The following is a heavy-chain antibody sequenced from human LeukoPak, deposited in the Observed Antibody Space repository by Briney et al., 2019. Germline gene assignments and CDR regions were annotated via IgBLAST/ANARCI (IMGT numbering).Heavy chain of an antibody. CDR2: MNPNSGNT. D-gene: IGHD6-13*01. Sequence: ASVKVSCKASGYTFTSYDINWVRQATGQGLEWMGWMNPNSGNTGYAQKFQGRVTITRNTSISTAYMELSSLRSEDTAVYYCARGWVSSSSWYADYWGQGTLVTVSS. J-gene: IGHJ4*02. V-gene: IGHV1-8*03. CDR1: GYTFTSYD. CDR3: ARGWVSSSSWYADY.